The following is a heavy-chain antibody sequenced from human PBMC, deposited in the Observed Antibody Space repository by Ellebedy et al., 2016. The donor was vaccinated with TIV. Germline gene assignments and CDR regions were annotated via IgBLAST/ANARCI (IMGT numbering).Heavy chain of an antibody. D-gene: IGHD3-3*01. Sequence: GGSLRLXXAASGFTFSSYAMHWVRQAPGKGLEWVAVISYDGSNKYYADSVKGRFTISRDNSKNTLYLQMNSLRAEDTAVYYCAKDSGYDFWSGYVYWGQGTLVTVSS. J-gene: IGHJ4*02. CDR3: AKDSGYDFWSGYVY. CDR2: ISYDGSNK. V-gene: IGHV3-30-3*01. CDR1: GFTFSSYA.